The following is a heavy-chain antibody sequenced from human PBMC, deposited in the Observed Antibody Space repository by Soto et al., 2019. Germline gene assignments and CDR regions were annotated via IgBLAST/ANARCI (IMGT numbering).Heavy chain of an antibody. CDR2: ISLSGSTI. CDR3: ARESFSASPNFFDY. Sequence: VGSLRLSCAASGFAFSNYEMNWVRQAPGKGLEWVSYISLSGSTIYYADSVKGRFTISRDDAKDSLYLEMDSLRADDTAVYYCARESFSASPNFFDYWGQGTLVTVSS. V-gene: IGHV3-48*03. J-gene: IGHJ4*02. D-gene: IGHD1-26*01. CDR1: GFAFSNYE.